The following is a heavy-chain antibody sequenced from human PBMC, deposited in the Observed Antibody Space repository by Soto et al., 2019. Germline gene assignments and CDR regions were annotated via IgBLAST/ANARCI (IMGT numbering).Heavy chain of an antibody. CDR1: GYSFTSYW. CDR3: ARESSSSGGYYYYGMDV. Sequence: PGESRKISCKGSGYSFTSYWISWVRQMPGKGLEWMGRIDPSDSYTNYSPSFQGHVTISADKSISTAYLQWSSLKASDTAMYYCARESSSSGGYYYYGMDVWGQGTTVTASS. CDR2: IDPSDSYT. D-gene: IGHD6-6*01. V-gene: IGHV5-10-1*01. J-gene: IGHJ6*02.